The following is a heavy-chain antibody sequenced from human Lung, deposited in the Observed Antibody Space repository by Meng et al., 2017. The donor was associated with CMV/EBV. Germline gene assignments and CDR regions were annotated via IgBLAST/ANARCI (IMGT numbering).Heavy chain of an antibody. CDR2: VVYSGTT. CDR1: VGSISSSSYY. CDR3: ARHHHSPTFDY. D-gene: IGHD1-14*01. Sequence: QRQHKESGPGLVQPSETRSLTCTVSVGSISSSSYYWAWIRQPPGEGLEWIGSVVYSGTTYYTSSLKSRVSISVDTSKNQFSLKLSSVTAADTAVYYCARHHHSPTFDYWGQGTLVTVSS. V-gene: IGHV4-39*01. J-gene: IGHJ4*02.